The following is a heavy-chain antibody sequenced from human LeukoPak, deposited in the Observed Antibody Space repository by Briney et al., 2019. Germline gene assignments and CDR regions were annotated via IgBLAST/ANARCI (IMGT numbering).Heavy chain of an antibody. CDR3: ARVVGYSYYYYMDV. V-gene: IGHV3-13*01. J-gene: IGHJ6*03. CDR1: GFTFSSYD. D-gene: IGHD3-22*01. CDR2: IGIAGDT. Sequence: PGGSLRLSCAASGFTFSSYDIHWVRQVTGKGLEWVSAIGIAGDTYYLDSVKGRFTISRENAKNSLYLQMNSLRVGDTAVYYCARVVGYSYYYYMDVWGKGTTVTVSS.